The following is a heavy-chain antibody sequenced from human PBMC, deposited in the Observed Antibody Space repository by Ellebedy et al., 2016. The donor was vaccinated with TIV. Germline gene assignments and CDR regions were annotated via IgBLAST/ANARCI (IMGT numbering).Heavy chain of an antibody. CDR3: ARSPRVRNIVVVSAALPYFDY. Sequence: PGGSLRLSCAASGFTFSSYWMSWVRQAPGTGLEWVTNIKQDGSDKYYVDSVKGRFTISRDNAKNSLYLQMNSLRAEDTAVYYCARSPRVRNIVVVSAALPYFDYWGQGTLVTVSS. CDR1: GFTFSSYW. J-gene: IGHJ4*02. D-gene: IGHD2-2*02. V-gene: IGHV3-7*04. CDR2: IKQDGSDK.